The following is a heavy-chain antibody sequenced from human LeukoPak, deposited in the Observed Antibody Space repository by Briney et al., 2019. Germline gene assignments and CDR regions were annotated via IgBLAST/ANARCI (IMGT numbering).Heavy chain of an antibody. CDR2: IYYSGST. V-gene: IGHV4-39*01. Sequence: PSETLSLTCTVSGGSISSSIHYWGWIRQPPGKGLEWIGSIYYSGSTYYNPSLKSRVIISVDTSKNQFSLKLKSVTAADMAVYYCARLADCSSTSCYDHWGQGTLVTVSS. J-gene: IGHJ4*02. CDR1: GGSISSSIHY. D-gene: IGHD2-2*01. CDR3: ARLADCSSTSCYDH.